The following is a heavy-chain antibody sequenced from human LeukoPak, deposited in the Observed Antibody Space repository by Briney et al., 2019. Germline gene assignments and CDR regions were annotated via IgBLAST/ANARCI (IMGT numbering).Heavy chain of an antibody. CDR1: AFTFSDYY. CDR3: ARDSSGWFGDLLHNWFDP. Sequence: PGGSLRLSCAASAFTFSDYYMSWIRQAPGGGLEWVSYISSSGRTIYYADSVKGRFTISRDNAKNSLYLQMNSLRDEDTAVYYCARDSSGWFGDLLHNWFDPWGQGTLVTVSS. D-gene: IGHD3-10*01. V-gene: IGHV3-11*04. J-gene: IGHJ5*02. CDR2: ISSSGRTI.